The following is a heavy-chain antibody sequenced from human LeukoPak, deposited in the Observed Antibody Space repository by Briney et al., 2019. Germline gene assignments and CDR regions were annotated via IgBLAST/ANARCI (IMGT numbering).Heavy chain of an antibody. CDR1: GGSISSGSYY. CDR2: IYTSGST. Sequence: PSETLSLTCTVSGGSISSGSYYWSWIRQPAGKGLEWIGRIYTSGSTNYNPSLKSRVTISVDTSKNQFSLKLSSVTAADTAVYYCARDLAAAGTFHYYYYMDVWGKGTTVTISS. V-gene: IGHV4-61*02. D-gene: IGHD6-13*01. J-gene: IGHJ6*03. CDR3: ARDLAAAGTFHYYYYMDV.